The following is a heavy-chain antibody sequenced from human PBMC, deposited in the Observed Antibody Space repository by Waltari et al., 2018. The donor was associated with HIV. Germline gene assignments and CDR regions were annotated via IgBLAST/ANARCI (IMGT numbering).Heavy chain of an antibody. Sequence: QVQLEQSGSEVKKPGASVTLSCKASGYSFTTYALHWVRQARGQGLELLGWINTKTEVPTYGRGFRGRFVLSVDTSVSTSYLQISDLKAEDSAIYYCARDDLRDKNWNFDFWGQGTPVTVSS. CDR1: GYSFTTYA. CDR2: INTKTEVP. J-gene: IGHJ4*02. V-gene: IGHV7-4-1*02. CDR3: ARDDLRDKNWNFDF. D-gene: IGHD3-16*01.